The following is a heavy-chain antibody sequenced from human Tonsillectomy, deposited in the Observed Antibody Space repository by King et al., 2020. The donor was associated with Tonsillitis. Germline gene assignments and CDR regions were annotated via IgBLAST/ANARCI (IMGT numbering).Heavy chain of an antibody. CDR1: GFTFSSYW. CDR3: ARDALLKSVPAALDY. Sequence: VQLVESGGGLVQPGGSLRLSCAASGFTFSSYWMSWVRQAPGKGREWVANIKQDGSEKYYVDSVKGRFTISRDNAKNSLYLQMNSLRAEDPAVYYCARDALLKSVPAALDYWGQGTLVTVSS. J-gene: IGHJ4*02. V-gene: IGHV3-7*03. CDR2: IKQDGSEK. D-gene: IGHD2-2*01.